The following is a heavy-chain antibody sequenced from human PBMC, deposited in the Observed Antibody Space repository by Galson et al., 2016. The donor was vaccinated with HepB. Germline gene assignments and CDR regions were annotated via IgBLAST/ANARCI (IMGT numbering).Heavy chain of an antibody. V-gene: IGHV3-74*01. J-gene: IGHJ6*02. CDR1: GITFSSKW. CDR2: INGDGSTT. Sequence: SLRLSCAASGITFSSKWMHWVRQAPGKGLVWVSRINGDGSTTNYVDSVKGRFTISRDNAKNMLYLQMNGLRAEDTDVYYCARGVGGYLGYGMDVWGQGTTVTVSS. CDR3: ARGVGGYLGYGMDV. D-gene: IGHD3-22*01.